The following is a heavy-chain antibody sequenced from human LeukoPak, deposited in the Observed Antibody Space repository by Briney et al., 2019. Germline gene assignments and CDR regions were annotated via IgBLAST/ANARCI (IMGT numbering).Heavy chain of an antibody. CDR3: TRHLLARYYDSSGYYHY. Sequence: GGSLRLSCAASGFTFSGSAMHWVRQASGKGLEWVGRIRGKANSYATAYAASVKGRFTISRDDSKNTAYLQMNSLKTEDTAVYYCTRHLLARYYDSSGYYHYWGQGTLVTVSS. D-gene: IGHD3-22*01. CDR2: IRGKANSYAT. J-gene: IGHJ4*02. V-gene: IGHV3-73*01. CDR1: GFTFSGSA.